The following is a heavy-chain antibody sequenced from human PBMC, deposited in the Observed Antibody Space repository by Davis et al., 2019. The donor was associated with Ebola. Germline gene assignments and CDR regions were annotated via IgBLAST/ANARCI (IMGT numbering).Heavy chain of an antibody. V-gene: IGHV4-34*01. Sequence: SETLSLTCAVYGGSFSGYYWSWIRQPPGKGLEWIGEINHSGSTNYNPSLKSRVTISVDTSKNQFSLKLSSVTAADTAVYYCARRVDYWGQGTLVTVSS. CDR1: GGSFSGYY. CDR2: INHSGST. CDR3: ARRVDY. J-gene: IGHJ4*02.